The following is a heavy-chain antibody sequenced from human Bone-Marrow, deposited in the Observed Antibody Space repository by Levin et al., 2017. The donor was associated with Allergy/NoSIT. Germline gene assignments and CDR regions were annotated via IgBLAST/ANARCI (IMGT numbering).Heavy chain of an antibody. CDR3: ASAKYGSAFYYMDV. CDR1: GFTFSSYG. J-gene: IGHJ6*03. Sequence: GGSLRLSCAASGFTFSSYGMHWVRQAPGKGLEWVAVIWYDGSNKYYADSVKGRFTISRDNSKNTLYLQMNSLRAEDTAVYYCASAKYGSAFYYMDVWGKGTTVTVSS. D-gene: IGHD3-10*01. V-gene: IGHV3-33*01. CDR2: IWYDGSNK.